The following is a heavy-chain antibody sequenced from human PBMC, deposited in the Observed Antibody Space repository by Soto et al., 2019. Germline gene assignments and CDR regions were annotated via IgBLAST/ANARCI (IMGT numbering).Heavy chain of an antibody. CDR3: ARGAYYYDSSGYYVTDDAFDI. CDR2: IIPIFGTA. CDR1: GGTFSSYA. J-gene: IGHJ3*02. Sequence: GASVKVSCKASGGTFSSYAISWVRQAPGQGLEWMGGIIPIFGTANYAQKFQGRVTITADESTSTAYMELSSLRSEDTAVYYCARGAYYYDSSGYYVTDDAFDIWGQGTMVTVS. V-gene: IGHV1-69*13. D-gene: IGHD3-22*01.